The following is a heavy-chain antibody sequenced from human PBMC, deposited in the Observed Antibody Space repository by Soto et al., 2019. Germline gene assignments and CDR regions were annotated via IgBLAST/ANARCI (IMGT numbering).Heavy chain of an antibody. CDR3: VRDPSRYGLTSGYYYGMDV. V-gene: IGHV3-23*01. J-gene: IGHJ6*02. CDR2: ISGGGGGT. Sequence: PGGSLRLSCAVSGFTFSNYAISWVRQAPGKGLEWVSSISGGGGGTYYADSVKGRFTISRDNAKNSLYLQMNSLRAEDTAVYYCVRDPSRYGLTSGYYYGMDVWGQGTTVT. D-gene: IGHD3-10*01. CDR1: GFTFSNYA.